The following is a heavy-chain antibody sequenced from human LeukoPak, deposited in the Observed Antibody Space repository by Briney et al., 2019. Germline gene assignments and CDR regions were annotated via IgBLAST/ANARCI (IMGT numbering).Heavy chain of an antibody. D-gene: IGHD3-22*01. CDR3: AKGYYYDSSVAFDI. CDR1: GFTVSSNY. Sequence: GGSLRLSCAASGFTVSSNYMSWVRQAPGKGLEWVSVIYSGGSTYYADSVKGRFTSSRDNPKSTLYLQMNSLRAEDTAVYYCAKGYYYDSSVAFDIWGQGTMVTVSS. J-gene: IGHJ3*02. V-gene: IGHV3-53*01. CDR2: IYSGGST.